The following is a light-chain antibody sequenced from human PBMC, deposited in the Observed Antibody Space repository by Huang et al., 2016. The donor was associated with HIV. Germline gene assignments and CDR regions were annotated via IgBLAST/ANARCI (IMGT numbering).Light chain of an antibody. V-gene: IGKV3-20*01. Sequence: EIVLTQSPGTLSLSPGERATLSCRASQSVSSRYLAWYQQKPGQAPRLLIYGASYRATGIPDRFSGSGSGTDFTLTISRLEPEDRAVYYCQQYGTSRIFTFGPGTRVDIK. CDR2: GAS. CDR3: QQYGTSRIFT. CDR1: QSVSSRY. J-gene: IGKJ3*01.